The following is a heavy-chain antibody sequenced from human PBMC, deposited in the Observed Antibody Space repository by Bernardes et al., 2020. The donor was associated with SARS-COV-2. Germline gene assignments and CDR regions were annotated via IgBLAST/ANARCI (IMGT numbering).Heavy chain of an antibody. Sequence: SGPTLVKPTQTLTLTCTFSGFSLRTPTLGVAWFRQPPGEALEWLALIYWNDDKRYSPSLNNRLTVTKDTSANQVVLTMTNVDSVDTGTYFCAQRRPIAATGTRDFYYGFEVWGQGSTVTVSS. J-gene: IGHJ6*02. CDR3: AQRRPIAATGTRDFYYGFEV. CDR2: IYWNDDK. V-gene: IGHV2-5*01. D-gene: IGHD6-13*01. CDR1: GFSLRTPTLG.